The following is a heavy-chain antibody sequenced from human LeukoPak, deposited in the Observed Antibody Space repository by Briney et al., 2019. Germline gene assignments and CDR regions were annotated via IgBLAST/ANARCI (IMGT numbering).Heavy chain of an antibody. CDR1: GHTFTGYY. V-gene: IGHV1-2*02. J-gene: IGHJ4*02. D-gene: IGHD3-10*01. CDR2: INPNSGGT. Sequence: ASVKVSCKASGHTFTGYYMHWVRQAPGEGLEWMGWINPNSGGTNHAQTFQGSVTMTRDTSISTAYLELSRLRSDDTAVYYCARHGLGSSGFHYFDDWGQGTLVTVSS. CDR3: ARHGLGSSGFHYFDD.